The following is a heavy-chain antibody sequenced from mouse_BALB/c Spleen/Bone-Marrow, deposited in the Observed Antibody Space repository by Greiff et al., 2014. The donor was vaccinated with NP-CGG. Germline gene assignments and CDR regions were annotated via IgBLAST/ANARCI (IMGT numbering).Heavy chain of an antibody. V-gene: IGHV5-17*02. D-gene: IGHD4-1*01. CDR1: GFTFSSFG. Sequence: EVKLMESGGGLVQPGGSRKLSCAASGFTFSSFGMHWVRQAPEKGLEWVAYISSGSSPIFYADTVKGRFTISRDNPKNTLLLQMTSLRSEDTAMYYCTRGGNWEDFDYWGQGTTLTVSS. J-gene: IGHJ2*01. CDR3: TRGGNWEDFDY. CDR2: ISSGSSPI.